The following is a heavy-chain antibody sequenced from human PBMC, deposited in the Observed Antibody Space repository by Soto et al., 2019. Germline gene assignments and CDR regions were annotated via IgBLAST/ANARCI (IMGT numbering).Heavy chain of an antibody. CDR1: GFTFSDYY. Sequence: QVQLVESGGGLVKPGGSLRLSCAASGFTFSDYYMSWIRQAPGKGLEWVSYISSSSSYTNYADSVKGRFTISRDNAKNSLYLQMNSLRAEDTAVYYCARGGCSSTSCYPGDYYYGMDVWGQGTTVTVSS. J-gene: IGHJ6*02. CDR2: ISSSSSYT. D-gene: IGHD2-2*01. V-gene: IGHV3-11*06. CDR3: ARGGCSSTSCYPGDYYYGMDV.